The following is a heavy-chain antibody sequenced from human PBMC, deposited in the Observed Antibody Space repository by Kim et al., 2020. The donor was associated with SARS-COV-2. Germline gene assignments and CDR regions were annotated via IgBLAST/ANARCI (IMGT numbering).Heavy chain of an antibody. J-gene: IGHJ4*02. Sequence: SRKSRVTISADTSKNQFSLKLSSVTAADTAVYYCARAGSSSGSYPYYFDHWGQGTLVTVSS. CDR3: ARAGSSSGSYPYYFDH. D-gene: IGHD3-22*01. V-gene: IGHV4-59*01.